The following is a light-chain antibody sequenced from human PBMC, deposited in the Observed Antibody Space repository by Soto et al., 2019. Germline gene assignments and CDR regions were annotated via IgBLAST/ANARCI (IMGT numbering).Light chain of an antibody. V-gene: IGKV3-15*01. CDR2: GAA. J-gene: IGKJ1*01. CDR1: QSVFSS. Sequence: EIVMTQSPATLSLSPGERATLSCRASQSVFSSLAWYQQKPGQAPRLLIYGAATRATGIPARFSGSGSGTEFTLTISSLQSEDFGVYYCQQYHNWPAFGQGTKVGIK. CDR3: QQYHNWPA.